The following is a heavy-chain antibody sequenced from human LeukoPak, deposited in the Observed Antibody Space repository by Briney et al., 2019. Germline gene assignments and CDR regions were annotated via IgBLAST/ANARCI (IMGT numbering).Heavy chain of an antibody. CDR2: IYYSGST. V-gene: IGHV4-59*12. CDR3: AREIFNCSGGSCYFGLYDY. Sequence: PSETLSLTCTVSGGSISSYYWSWLRQPPGKGLEWVGYIYYSGSTNYNPSLKSRVTISVDTSKNQFSLKLSSVTAADTAVYYCAREIFNCSGGSCYFGLYDYWGQGTLVTVSS. CDR1: GGSISSYY. D-gene: IGHD2-15*01. J-gene: IGHJ4*02.